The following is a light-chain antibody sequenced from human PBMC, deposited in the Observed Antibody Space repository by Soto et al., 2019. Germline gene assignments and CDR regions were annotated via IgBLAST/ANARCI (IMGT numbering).Light chain of an antibody. CDR2: GAS. Sequence: EIVLTQSPGTLSLSPGERATLSCRASQSVTSSYLAWYQQKPGQAPRLLISGASSRATGIPDRFSGSGSGTDFTLTISRLEPADFAVYYCHQYGSSPYTFGQGTKLEIK. V-gene: IGKV3-20*01. CDR3: HQYGSSPYT. J-gene: IGKJ2*01. CDR1: QSVTSSY.